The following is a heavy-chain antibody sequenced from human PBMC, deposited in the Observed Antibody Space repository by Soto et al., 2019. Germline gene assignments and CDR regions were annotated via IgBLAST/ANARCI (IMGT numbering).Heavy chain of an antibody. CDR3: AKAPYSSSRTFWFDP. D-gene: IGHD6-13*01. Sequence: QVQLVQSGAEVKKPGASVKVSCKASGYTFTSYYMHWVRQAPGQGLEWMGIINPSGGSTSYAQKFQGRVTMTRDTSTSTVYMELSSLRSEDTAVYYCAKAPYSSSRTFWFDPWGQGTLVTVSS. J-gene: IGHJ5*02. CDR2: INPSGGST. CDR1: GYTFTSYY. V-gene: IGHV1-46*01.